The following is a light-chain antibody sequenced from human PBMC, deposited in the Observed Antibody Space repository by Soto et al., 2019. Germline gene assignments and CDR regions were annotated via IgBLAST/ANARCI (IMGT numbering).Light chain of an antibody. V-gene: IGKV3-20*01. CDR3: QHYGYSLWT. CDR1: QSLTSSY. Sequence: EIVLTHSPGTLSLSPGETATLSCRASQSLTSSYLAWYQQRPGQAPSLLIYGVSSRATGIPDRFSGSGSGTDFTLTITRLEPEDFAVYYCQHYGYSLWTFGQGTKVDIK. J-gene: IGKJ1*01. CDR2: GVS.